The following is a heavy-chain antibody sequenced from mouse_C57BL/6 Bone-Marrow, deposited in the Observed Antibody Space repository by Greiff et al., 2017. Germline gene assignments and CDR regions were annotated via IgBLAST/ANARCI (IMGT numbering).Heavy chain of an antibody. Sequence: DVKLVESGGDLVKPGGSLKLSCAASGFTFSSYGMSWVRQTPDKRLEWVATISSGGSYTYYPDSVKGRFTISRDNAKNTLYLQMSSLKSEDTAMYYCARRHYYGSSYDFDYWGQGTTLTVSS. V-gene: IGHV5-6*02. CDR3: ARRHYYGSSYDFDY. CDR2: ISSGGSYT. D-gene: IGHD1-1*01. J-gene: IGHJ2*01. CDR1: GFTFSSYG.